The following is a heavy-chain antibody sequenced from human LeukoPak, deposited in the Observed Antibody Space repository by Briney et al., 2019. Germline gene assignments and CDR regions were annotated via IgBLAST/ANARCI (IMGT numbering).Heavy chain of an antibody. Sequence: PSETLSLTCTVSGGSISSSSYYWGWIRQPPGKGLEWIGSIYYSGSTENNPSLKSRVTLSVDTSKNQFSLKLTSVTAADTAVYYCARISSGYYWGQGTLVTVSS. CDR2: IYYSGST. CDR3: ARISSGYY. V-gene: IGHV4-39*07. D-gene: IGHD6-19*01. J-gene: IGHJ4*02. CDR1: GGSISSSSYY.